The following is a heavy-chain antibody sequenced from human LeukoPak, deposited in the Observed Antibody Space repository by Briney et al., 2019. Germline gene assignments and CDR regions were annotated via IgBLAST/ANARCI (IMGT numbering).Heavy chain of an antibody. Sequence: GASVKVSCKASGYTFTGYYMHWVRQAPGQGLEWMGWINPNSGGTNYAQKFQGWVTMTRDTSISTAYMELSRLRSDDTAVYYCARVSDGYDPYFGYWGQGTLVTVSS. J-gene: IGHJ4*02. CDR1: GYTFTGYY. V-gene: IGHV1-2*04. CDR3: ARVSDGYDPYFGY. CDR2: INPNSGGT. D-gene: IGHD5-24*01.